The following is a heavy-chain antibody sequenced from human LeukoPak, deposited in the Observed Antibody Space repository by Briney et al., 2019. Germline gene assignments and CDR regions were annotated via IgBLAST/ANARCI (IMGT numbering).Heavy chain of an antibody. Sequence: SETLSLTCTVSGGSISSYYWSWIRQPPGKGLEWIGYIYYSGSTNYNPSLKSRVTISVDTSKNQFSLKLSSVTAADTAVYYCARHPDDYVWGSYREYNWFDPWGQGTLVTASS. CDR3: ARHPDDYVWGSYREYNWFDP. CDR1: GGSISSYY. D-gene: IGHD3-16*02. J-gene: IGHJ5*02. V-gene: IGHV4-59*08. CDR2: IYYSGST.